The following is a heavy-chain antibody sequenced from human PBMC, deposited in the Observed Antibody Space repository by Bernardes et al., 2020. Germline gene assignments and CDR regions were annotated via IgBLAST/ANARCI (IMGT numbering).Heavy chain of an antibody. CDR3: ALYTVTTSRGYFDL. J-gene: IGHJ2*01. CDR1: GFTVSSNY. CDR2: IYSGGST. D-gene: IGHD4-17*01. Sequence: GWSLRLSCAASGFTVSSNYMSWVRQAPGKGLEWVSVIYSGGSTYYADSVKGRFTISRDNSKNTLYLQMNSLRAEDTAVYYCALYTVTTSRGYFDLWGRGTLVTVAS. V-gene: IGHV3-53*01.